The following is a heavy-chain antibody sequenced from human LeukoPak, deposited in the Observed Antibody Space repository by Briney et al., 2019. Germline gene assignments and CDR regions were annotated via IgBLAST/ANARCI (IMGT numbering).Heavy chain of an antibody. V-gene: IGHV3-74*01. CDR2: IKSDGSNT. D-gene: IGHD6-19*01. Sequence: GGSLRLSCAASGFTFSSYWMHWVRQAPGKGLVWVSRIKSDGSNTNYADSVKGRFTISRDNAKNTLHLQMNSLRAEDTALYYCAKDRSYSSGWYSWFDPWGQGTLVTVSS. CDR1: GFTFSSYW. CDR3: AKDRSYSSGWYSWFDP. J-gene: IGHJ5*02.